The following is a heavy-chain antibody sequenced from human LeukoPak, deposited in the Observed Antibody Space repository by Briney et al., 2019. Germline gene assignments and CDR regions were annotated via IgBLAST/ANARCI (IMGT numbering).Heavy chain of an antibody. D-gene: IGHD6-13*01. CDR3: AFRIAAARYNWFDP. J-gene: IGHJ5*02. CDR2: IYHSGST. CDR1: GGSISSSNW. V-gene: IGHV4-4*02. Sequence: SETLSLACAVSGGSISSSNWWSWVRQPPGKGLEWIGEIYHSGSTNHNPSLKSRVTISVDKSKNQFSLKLSSVTAADTAVYYCAFRIAAARYNWFDPWGQGTLVTVSS.